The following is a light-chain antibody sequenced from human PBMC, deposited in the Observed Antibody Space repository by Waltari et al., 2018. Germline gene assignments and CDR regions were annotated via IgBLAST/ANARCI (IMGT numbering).Light chain of an antibody. CDR1: SSDIGGHNY. V-gene: IGLV2-14*01. CDR3: SSYASSK. J-gene: IGLJ2*01. CDR2: DVV. Sequence: QSALTQPASVPGSPGQTITISCTGTSSDIGGHNYVSWYQQHPGKAPKLMIYDVVKRPSGVSNRFSGSKSGNTASLTISGLQAEDDAIYYCSSYASSKFGGGTKLTVL.